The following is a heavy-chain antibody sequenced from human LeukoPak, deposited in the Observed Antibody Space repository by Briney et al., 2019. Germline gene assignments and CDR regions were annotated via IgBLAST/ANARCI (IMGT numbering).Heavy chain of an antibody. V-gene: IGHV4-61*02. CDR3: AREESGYCDGGSCPYYFDY. D-gene: IGHD2-15*01. CDR2: IFTSGGT. CDR1: SGSISSGSYY. J-gene: IGHJ4*02. Sequence: SETLSLTCTVSSGSISSGSYYWSWIPQPAGKGLEWIGRIFTSGGTNYNPSLKSRVTISVDTSKNQFSLKLNSVTAADAAVYYCAREESGYCDGGSCPYYFDYWGQGTLVTVSS.